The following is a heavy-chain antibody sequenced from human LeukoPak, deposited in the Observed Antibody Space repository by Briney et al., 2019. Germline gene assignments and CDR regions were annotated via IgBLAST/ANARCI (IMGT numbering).Heavy chain of an antibody. CDR3: ARTYCGGDCTYWYFDL. Sequence: PSETLSLTCTVSGGSISSYYWSWIRQPPGKGLEWIGYIYYSGSTNYNPSLKSRVTISVDTSKNQFSLKLSSVTAADTAVYYCARTYCGGDCTYWYFDLWGRGTLVTVPS. D-gene: IGHD2-21*02. J-gene: IGHJ2*01. V-gene: IGHV4-59*01. CDR1: GGSISSYY. CDR2: IYYSGST.